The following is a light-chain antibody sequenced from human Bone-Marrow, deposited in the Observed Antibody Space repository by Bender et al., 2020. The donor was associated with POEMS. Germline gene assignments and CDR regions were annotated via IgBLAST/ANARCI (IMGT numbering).Light chain of an antibody. V-gene: IGLV3-21*03. CDR1: NIGSKS. Sequence: SYVLTQPPSVSVAPGKAATITCGGNNIGSKSVHWYQQKPGQAPVLVVYDDTDRPSGIPERFSGSNSGNTATLTITGLQAEDEGDYYCQSYDNSLGGWVFGGGTKLTVL. J-gene: IGLJ3*02. CDR2: DDT. CDR3: QSYDNSLGGWV.